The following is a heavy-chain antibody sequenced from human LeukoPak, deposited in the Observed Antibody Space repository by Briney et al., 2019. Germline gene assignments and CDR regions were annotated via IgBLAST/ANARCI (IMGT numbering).Heavy chain of an antibody. D-gene: IGHD6-19*01. CDR1: GYSFTSYW. J-gene: IGHJ4*02. CDR2: IYPGDSDT. CDR3: ARLSGLLYSSSEAFDY. Sequence: GEPLKISCKGSGYSFTSYWIGWVRQMPGKGLEWMGIIYPGDSDTRYSPSFQGQVTISADKSISTAYLQWSSLKASDTAMYYCARLSGLLYSSSEAFDYWGQGTLVTVSS. V-gene: IGHV5-51*01.